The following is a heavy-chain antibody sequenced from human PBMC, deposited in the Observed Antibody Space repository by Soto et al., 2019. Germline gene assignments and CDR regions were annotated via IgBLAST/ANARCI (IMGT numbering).Heavy chain of an antibody. CDR3: AKVRTALIVVVPAAMPGDYYGMDV. V-gene: IGHV3-23*01. D-gene: IGHD2-2*01. CDR1: GFTFSTYA. CDR2: ISGSGGST. Sequence: GVSLRQSCPTSGFTFSTYAMSGLRQAPWTGLEWVSAISGSGGSTYYADSVKGRFTISRDNSKNTLYLQMNSLRAEDTAVYYCAKVRTALIVVVPAAMPGDYYGMDVWGQGT. J-gene: IGHJ6*02.